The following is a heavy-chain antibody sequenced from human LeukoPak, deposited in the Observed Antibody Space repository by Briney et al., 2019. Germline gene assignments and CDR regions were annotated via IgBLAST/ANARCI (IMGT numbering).Heavy chain of an antibody. CDR3: ARLGGAWGSY. Sequence: ASVKVSCKASGYTFTDFYMHWVRQAPGQGLEWMGWSNPNSGGRNYAQKFQGRVTMTRDTSISTAYMELSRLKSDDTAVYYCARLGGAWGSYWGQGTLVTVSS. J-gene: IGHJ4*02. CDR2: SNPNSGGR. CDR1: GYTFTDFY. D-gene: IGHD3-16*01. V-gene: IGHV1-2*02.